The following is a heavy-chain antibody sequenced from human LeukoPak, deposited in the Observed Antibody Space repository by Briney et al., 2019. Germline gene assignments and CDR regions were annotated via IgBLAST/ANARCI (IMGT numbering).Heavy chain of an antibody. CDR3: AKTHSHFPPYFDY. D-gene: IGHD4-11*01. V-gene: IGHV4-4*02. J-gene: IGHJ4*02. CDR1: GGSISTYNW. Sequence: SETLSLTCAVSGGSISTYNWWSWVRQPPGKGLEWIGEIFYSGSINYNPSLKSRVTLSLDKSKNQFSLQLSSVTAADTAMHYCAKTHSHFPPYFDYWGQGTLVIASS. CDR2: IFYSGSI.